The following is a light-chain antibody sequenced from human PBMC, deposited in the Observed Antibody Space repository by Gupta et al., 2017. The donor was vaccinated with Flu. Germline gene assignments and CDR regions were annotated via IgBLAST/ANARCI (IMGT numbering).Light chain of an antibody. V-gene: IGKV3-15*01. CDR2: GAS. J-gene: IGKJ4*01. CDR3: QQYNNWPPLT. Sequence: EIVMTQSPATLSVSPGERATLSCRASQSVSSNLAWYQQKPGQGPRLLIYGASTRATGIPARFSGSGSETEFTLTISSLQSEDFAVYYCQQYNNWPPLTFGGGTKVEIK. CDR1: QSVSSN.